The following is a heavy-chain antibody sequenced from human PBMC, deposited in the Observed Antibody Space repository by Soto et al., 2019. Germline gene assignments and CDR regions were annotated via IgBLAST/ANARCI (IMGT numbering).Heavy chain of an antibody. D-gene: IGHD5-18*01. J-gene: IGHJ4*02. CDR3: AGDLHGAFTTMVY. CDR2: INPSGYTS. V-gene: IGHV1-46*01. CDR1: GYTFIDYY. Sequence: QVQMVQSGAEVQKPGASIKVSCKTSGYTFIDYYVHWVRQAPGQGLEWMGIINPSGYTSTLAQKFQGRLTVTSDTSSNTVFMELGSLTSEDTAVYYCAGDLHGAFTTMVYWGQGTLVTVSS.